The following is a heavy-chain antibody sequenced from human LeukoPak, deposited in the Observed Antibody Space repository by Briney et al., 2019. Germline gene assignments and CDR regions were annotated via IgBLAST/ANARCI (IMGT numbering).Heavy chain of an antibody. CDR1: GGSISSYY. CDR2: IYYSGST. V-gene: IGHV4-59*08. Sequence: SETLSLTCTVSGGSISSYYWSWIRQPPGKGVEWIGYIYYSGSTNYNPSLKSRVTISVDTSKNQFSLKLSSVTAADTAVYYCARQPYSSSSNWIDPWGQGTLVTVSS. J-gene: IGHJ5*02. D-gene: IGHD6-13*01. CDR3: ARQPYSSSSNWIDP.